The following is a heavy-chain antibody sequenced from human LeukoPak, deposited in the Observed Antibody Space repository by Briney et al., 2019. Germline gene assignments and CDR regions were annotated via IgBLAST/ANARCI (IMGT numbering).Heavy chain of an antibody. CDR2: ISGSGGST. V-gene: IGHV3-23*01. J-gene: IGHJ4*02. CDR1: GFTFSSYA. CDR3: AKDLDSTGVWDY. Sequence: GGSPRLSCAASGFTFSSYAMSWVRQAPGKGLEWVSAISGSGGSTYYADSVKGRFTISRDNSKNTLYLQMNSLRAEDTAVYYCAKDLDSTGVWDYWGQGTLVTVSS. D-gene: IGHD3-22*01.